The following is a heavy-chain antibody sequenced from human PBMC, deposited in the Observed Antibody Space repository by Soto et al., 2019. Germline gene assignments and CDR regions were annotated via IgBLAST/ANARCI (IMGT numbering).Heavy chain of an antibody. Sequence: SETLSLTCAVYGGSFSGYYWSWIRQPPGKGLEWIGEINHSGSTNYNPSLKSRVTISVDTSKNHFSLKLSSVTAADTAVYYCARERGVLLWFGELFRFDPWGQGTLVTVSS. CDR1: GGSFSGYY. CDR3: ARERGVLLWFGELFRFDP. D-gene: IGHD3-10*01. CDR2: INHSGST. J-gene: IGHJ5*02. V-gene: IGHV4-34*01.